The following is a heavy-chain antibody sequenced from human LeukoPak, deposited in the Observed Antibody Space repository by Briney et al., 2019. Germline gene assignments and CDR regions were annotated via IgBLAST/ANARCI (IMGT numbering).Heavy chain of an antibody. CDR2: IYYSGST. D-gene: IGHD6-13*01. V-gene: IGHV4-59*08. Sequence: SETLSLTCAVSGGSISSYYWSWIRQPPGKGLEWIGYIYYSGSTNYNPSLKSRVTISVDTSKNQFSLKLSSVTAADTAVYYCARHGYNSSWYESDWFDPWGQGALVTVSS. CDR1: GGSISSYY. CDR3: ARHGYNSSWYESDWFDP. J-gene: IGHJ5*02.